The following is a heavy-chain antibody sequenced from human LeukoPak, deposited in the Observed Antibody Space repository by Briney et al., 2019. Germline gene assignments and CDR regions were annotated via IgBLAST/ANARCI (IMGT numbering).Heavy chain of an antibody. Sequence: GGSLRLSCVASGFTFSNFGMHWVRQAPGKGLEWVAVIWYGGSNKYYADSVKGRFAISRDDSKNTLYLQMNSLRVEDTAVYYCARDRSVLWFDPWGQGTLVTVSS. CDR2: IWYGGSNK. CDR3: ARDRSVLWFDP. V-gene: IGHV3-33*01. J-gene: IGHJ5*02. D-gene: IGHD3-10*02. CDR1: GFTFSNFG.